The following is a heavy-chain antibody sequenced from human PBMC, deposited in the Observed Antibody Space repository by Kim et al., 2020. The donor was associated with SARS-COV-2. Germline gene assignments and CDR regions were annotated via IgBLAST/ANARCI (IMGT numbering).Heavy chain of an antibody. Sequence: GRFTISRDNSKNTLYLQMNSLRAEDTAVYYCARALYCSGGSCYPVGAFDIWGQGTMVTVSS. D-gene: IGHD2-15*01. V-gene: IGHV3-66*01. J-gene: IGHJ3*02. CDR3: ARALYCSGGSCYPVGAFDI.